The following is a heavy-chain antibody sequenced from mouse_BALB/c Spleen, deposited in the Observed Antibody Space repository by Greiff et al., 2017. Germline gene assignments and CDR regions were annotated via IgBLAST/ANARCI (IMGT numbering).Heavy chain of an antibody. Sequence: EVQRVESGGGLVKPGGSLKLSCAASGFAFSSYDMSWVRQTPEKRLEWVAYISSGGGSTYYPDTVKGRFTISRDNAKNTLYLQMSSLKSEDTAMYYCARLEGYYFDYWGQGTTLTVSS. V-gene: IGHV5-12-1*01. CDR1: GFAFSSYD. CDR3: ARLEGYYFDY. J-gene: IGHJ2*01. CDR2: ISSGGGST.